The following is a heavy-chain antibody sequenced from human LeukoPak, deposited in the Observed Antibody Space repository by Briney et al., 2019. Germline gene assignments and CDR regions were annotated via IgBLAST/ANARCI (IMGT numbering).Heavy chain of an antibody. CDR2: ISAYNGNT. V-gene: IGHV1-18*03. CDR1: GYTFTSYG. CDR3: ARELDDYGDYGIDP. Sequence: ASVKVSCKASGYTFTSYGISWVRQAPGQGLEWMGWISAYNGNTNYAQKLQGRVTMTTDTSTSTAYVELRSLRSDDMAVYYCARELDDYGDYGIDPWGQGTLVTVSS. J-gene: IGHJ5*02. D-gene: IGHD4-17*01.